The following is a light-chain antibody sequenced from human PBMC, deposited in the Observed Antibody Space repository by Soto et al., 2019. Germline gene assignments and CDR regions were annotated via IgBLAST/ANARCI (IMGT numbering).Light chain of an antibody. CDR1: QSVRTF. CDR2: GAF. CDR3: EQTYGAPMYT. V-gene: IGKV1-39*01. Sequence: DIQLTQSPSYLSASIGDRVTITCRASQSVRTFLNWYQQKPGLAPKLLISGAFSFHTGVPSRFDGSGSGTDFALTISSLQPEDFATYYCEQTYGAPMYTFGQGTKLEIK. J-gene: IGKJ2*01.